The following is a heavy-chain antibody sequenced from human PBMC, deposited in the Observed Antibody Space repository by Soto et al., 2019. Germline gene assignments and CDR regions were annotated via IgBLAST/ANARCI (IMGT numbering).Heavy chain of an antibody. CDR1: GYTFTSYY. CDR3: ARNYYDSSDRDYLDY. D-gene: IGHD3-22*01. CDR2: INPITGGT. V-gene: IGHV1-2*02. Sequence: ASVKVSCKASGYTFTSYYIHWVRQAPGQGLEWMGWINPITGGTNYAPKFQGRVTMTRDTSITTAHMELSRLRSDDTAVYYCARNYYDSSDRDYLDYWGQ. J-gene: IGHJ4*02.